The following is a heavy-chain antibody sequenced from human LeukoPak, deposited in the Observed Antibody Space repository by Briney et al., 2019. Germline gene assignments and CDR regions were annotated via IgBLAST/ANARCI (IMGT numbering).Heavy chain of an antibody. D-gene: IGHD2-15*01. CDR3: ARERIVVGTLSDAIDI. Sequence: ASVNLSCKTSGYTFTGYYVHWVRQAPGQGLEWMGWINPDSGGTKYAQKFQGRVTVTRDTSINTVYMELTSLTSDDTAVYYCARERIVVGTLSDAIDIWGQGTMVTVST. J-gene: IGHJ3*02. CDR2: INPDSGGT. V-gene: IGHV1-2*02. CDR1: GYTFTGYY.